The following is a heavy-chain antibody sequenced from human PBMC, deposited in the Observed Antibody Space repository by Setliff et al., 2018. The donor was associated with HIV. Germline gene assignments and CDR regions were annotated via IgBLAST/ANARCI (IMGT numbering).Heavy chain of an antibody. CDR3: ARVLNYDILTGLGPYWYFDL. Sequence: SETLSLTCAVSGASISSTTYYWGWVRQPPGKGLEWIGSIYYSGSTYYNPSLKSRVTISVDTSKNQFSLKLSSVTAADTAVYYCARVLNYDILTGLGPYWYFDLWGRGTLVTVSS. J-gene: IGHJ2*01. CDR2: IYYSGST. D-gene: IGHD3-9*01. V-gene: IGHV4-39*07. CDR1: GASISSTTYY.